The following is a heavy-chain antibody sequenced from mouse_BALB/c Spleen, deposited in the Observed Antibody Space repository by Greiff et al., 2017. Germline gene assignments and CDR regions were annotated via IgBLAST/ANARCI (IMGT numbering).Heavy chain of an antibody. CDR3: ARANYYGSGNFDY. D-gene: IGHD1-1*01. Sequence: VQLQQSGPELVKPGASVKIPCKASGYTFTDYNMDWVKQSHGKSLEWIGDINPNNGGTIYNQKFKGKATLTVDKSSSTAYMELRSLTSEDTAVYYCARANYYGSGNFDYWGQGTTLTVSS. CDR1: GYTFTDYN. J-gene: IGHJ2*01. CDR2: INPNNGGT. V-gene: IGHV1-18*01.